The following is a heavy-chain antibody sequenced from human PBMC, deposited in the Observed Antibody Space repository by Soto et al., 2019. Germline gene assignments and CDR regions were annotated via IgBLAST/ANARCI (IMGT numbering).Heavy chain of an antibody. Sequence: QVQLVESGGGVVQPGRSLRLSCAASGFTFSSYGMHWVRQAPGKGLEWVAVIWYDGSNKYYADSVKGRFTISRDDSKNTLYLQMNSLRAEDTAVYYCARDRKGPFDYWGQGTLVTVSS. CDR1: GFTFSSYG. J-gene: IGHJ4*02. CDR2: IWYDGSNK. CDR3: ARDRKGPFDY. V-gene: IGHV3-33*01.